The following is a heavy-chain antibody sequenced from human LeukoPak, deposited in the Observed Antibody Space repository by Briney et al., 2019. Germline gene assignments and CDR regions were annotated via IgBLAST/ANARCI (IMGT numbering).Heavy chain of an antibody. J-gene: IGHJ4*02. CDR3: ARGLSEFYYDSSGYPL. Sequence: ASVKVSCKASGYTLTSYAMNWMRQAPGQGLEWMGWINTNTGNPTYVQGFTGRFVFSLDTSVSTAYLQISGLKAEDTAVYYCARGLSEFYYDSSGYPLWGQGTLVTVSS. CDR2: INTNTGNP. V-gene: IGHV7-4-1*02. D-gene: IGHD3-22*01. CDR1: GYTLTSYA.